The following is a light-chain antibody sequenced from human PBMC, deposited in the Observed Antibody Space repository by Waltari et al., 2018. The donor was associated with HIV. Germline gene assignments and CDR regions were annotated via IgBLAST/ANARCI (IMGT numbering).Light chain of an antibody. CDR3: SSYTGRITPYV. CDR2: DVV. V-gene: IGLV2-14*03. Sequence: ISDVVDRPSGVSDRISGSKSGNTASLTISGLQAEDEADYYCSSYTGRITPYVFGTGTKVTVL. J-gene: IGLJ1*01.